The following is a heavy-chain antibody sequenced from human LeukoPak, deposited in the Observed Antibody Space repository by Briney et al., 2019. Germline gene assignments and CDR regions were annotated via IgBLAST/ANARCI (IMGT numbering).Heavy chain of an antibody. CDR2: IYPGDSDT. CDR1: GYGFTNYW. D-gene: IGHD2-15*01. CDR3: ARRYCSGGTCYGGELDY. V-gene: IGHV5-51*01. J-gene: IGHJ4*02. Sequence: GESLKISCKGSGYGFTNYWIGWVRQMPGKGLEWMGIIYPGDSDTKYSPSFQGQVTISADKSISTAYLQWSSLKASDTAMYYCARRYCSGGTCYGGELDYWGQGTLVTVSS.